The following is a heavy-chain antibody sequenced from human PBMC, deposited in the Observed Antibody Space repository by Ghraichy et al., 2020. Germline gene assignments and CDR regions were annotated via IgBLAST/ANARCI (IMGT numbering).Heavy chain of an antibody. Sequence: SQTLSLTCSVSGGSFSRYSWTWIRQAPGKGLEWIGYIQTSGSANYKPSLKSRATISVDTSKNQFSLKLTSVTAADTAVYYCAASDRDFGSGEVDYWGQGALVTVSS. CDR2: IQTSGSA. D-gene: IGHD3-10*01. CDR1: GGSFSRYS. V-gene: IGHV4-4*09. J-gene: IGHJ4*02. CDR3: AASDRDFGSGEVDY.